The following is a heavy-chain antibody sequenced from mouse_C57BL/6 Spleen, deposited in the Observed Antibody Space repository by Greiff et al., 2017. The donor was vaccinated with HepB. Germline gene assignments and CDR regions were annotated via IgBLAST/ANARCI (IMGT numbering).Heavy chain of an antibody. V-gene: IGHV5-16*01. CDR3: ARVDWDLYYAMDY. Sequence: EVMLVESEGGLVQPGSSMKLSCTASGFTFSDYYMAWVRQVPEKGLEWVANINYDGSSTYYLDSLKSRFIISRDNAKNILYLQMSSLKSEDTATYYCARVDWDLYYAMDYWGQGTSVTVSS. CDR1: GFTFSDYY. J-gene: IGHJ4*01. CDR2: INYDGSST. D-gene: IGHD4-1*01.